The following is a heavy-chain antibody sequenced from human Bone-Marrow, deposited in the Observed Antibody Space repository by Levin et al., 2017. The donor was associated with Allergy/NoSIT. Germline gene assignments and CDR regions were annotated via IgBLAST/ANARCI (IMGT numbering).Heavy chain of an antibody. V-gene: IGHV4-4*02. Sequence: SETLSLTCAVSGGSISSSNWWSWVRQPPGKGLEWIGEIYHSGSTNYNPSLKSRVTISVDKSKNQFSLQLRSVTAADTAVYYCARAYSGYDGGACDSWGQGTMVTVSA. CDR3: ARAYSGYDGGACDS. CDR2: IYHSGST. J-gene: IGHJ3*02. CDR1: GGSISSSNW. D-gene: IGHD5-12*01.